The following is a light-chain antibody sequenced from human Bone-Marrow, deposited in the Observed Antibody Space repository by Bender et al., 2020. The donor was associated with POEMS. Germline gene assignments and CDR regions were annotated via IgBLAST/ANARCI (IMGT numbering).Light chain of an antibody. Sequence: SYELTQPPSVSVSPGQTARITCPGDALPKQYSYWYQQKPGQAPVLIIYKDSERPSGIPERFSGSSSGTTVTLTISGVQAEDEDNYYCQSAGSSGFQQVFGGGTKLTVL. J-gene: IGLJ2*01. CDR1: ALPKQY. CDR2: KDS. V-gene: IGLV3-25*03. CDR3: QSAGSSGFQQV.